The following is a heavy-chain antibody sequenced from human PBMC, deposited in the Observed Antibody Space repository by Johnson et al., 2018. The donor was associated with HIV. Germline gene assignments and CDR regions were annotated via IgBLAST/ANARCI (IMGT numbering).Heavy chain of an antibody. CDR2: IYSGGST. CDR3: ARVGGYSDWSLGLVMDAFDM. V-gene: IGHV3-66*01. J-gene: IGHJ3*02. D-gene: IGHD6-19*01. CDR1: GFTVSSNY. Sequence: VQLVESGGGVVQPGRSLRLSCAASGFTVSSNYMSWVRQAPGKGLEWVSVIYSGGSTYYADSVTGRFTISRYNSKNSLYLQMNSLRAEDTALYYCARVGGYSDWSLGLVMDAFDMWGQGTMVTVSS.